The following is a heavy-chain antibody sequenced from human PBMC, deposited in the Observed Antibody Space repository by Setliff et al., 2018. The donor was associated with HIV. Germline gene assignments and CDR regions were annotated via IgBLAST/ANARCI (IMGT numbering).Heavy chain of an antibody. CDR3: ATRRFVTGLMTSSGAFEM. CDR1: GFSISSRYY. CDR2: IYHTGSS. V-gene: IGHV4-38-2*01. D-gene: IGHD2-8*01. Sequence: KPSETLSLTCDVSGFSISSRYYWGWIRQSPGKGLEWIGNIYHTGSSYYNPSLNDRATISLDTSKNQFSLKLNSVTAADTGVYYCATRRFVTGLMTSSGAFEMWGQGTMVTVS. J-gene: IGHJ3*02.